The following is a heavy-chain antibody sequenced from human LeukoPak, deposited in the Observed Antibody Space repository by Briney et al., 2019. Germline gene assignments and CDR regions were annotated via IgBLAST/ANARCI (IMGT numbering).Heavy chain of an antibody. V-gene: IGHV1-69*05. CDR1: GGSFSSEA. CDR3: GRKTGDCGGGSCYSIDY. J-gene: IGHJ4*02. CDR2: IIPIFGTA. Sequence: SVKVSCKAFGGSFSSEAISWVRQAPGQGLEWMGGIIPIFGTANYAQKFQGRVTITTDESTSTAYMEVSSLRSEDTAVYYCGRKTGDCGGGSCYSIDYWGQGTLVTVSS. D-gene: IGHD2-15*01.